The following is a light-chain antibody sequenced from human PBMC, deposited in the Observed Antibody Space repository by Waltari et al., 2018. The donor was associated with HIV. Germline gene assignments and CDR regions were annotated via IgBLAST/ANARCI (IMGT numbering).Light chain of an antibody. V-gene: IGLV2-23*02. CDR1: TSHVGGH. J-gene: IGLJ2*01. Sequence: QSALTQPASVSASPGQSITISCLGVTSHVGGHVSWYQQNPGKAPKVIIYDVSERPSGVSHRFSGSRSGNTASLTISGLQAEDEADYYCCSFVGRWVFGGGTTLTVL. CDR3: CSFVGRWV. CDR2: DVS.